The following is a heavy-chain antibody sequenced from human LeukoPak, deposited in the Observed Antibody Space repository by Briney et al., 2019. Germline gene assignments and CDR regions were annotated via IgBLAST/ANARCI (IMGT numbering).Heavy chain of an antibody. CDR2: ISYDGSNK. CDR1: GFTFSSYG. Sequence: GRSLRLSCAASGFTFSSYGMHWVRQAPGKGLEWVAVISYDGSNKYYADSVKGRFTISRDNSKNTLYLQMNSLRAEDTAVYYCAREFIAVTRFGESLYYYGMDVWGQGTTVTVSS. D-gene: IGHD3-10*01. V-gene: IGHV3-30*03. J-gene: IGHJ6*02. CDR3: AREFIAVTRFGESLYYYGMDV.